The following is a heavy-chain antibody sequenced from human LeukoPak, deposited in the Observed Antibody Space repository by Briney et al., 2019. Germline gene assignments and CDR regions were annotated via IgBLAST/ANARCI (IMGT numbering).Heavy chain of an antibody. CDR2: INHSGST. CDR3: ARGRVLRHFFDY. Sequence: PSETLSLTCTVSGGSISSSSYYWRWIRQPPGKGLEWIGEINHSGSTNYNPSLKSRVTISVDTSKNQFSLKLSSVTAADTAVYYCARGRVLRHFFDYWGQGTLVTVSS. J-gene: IGHJ4*02. CDR1: GGSISSSSYY. V-gene: IGHV4-39*07. D-gene: IGHD3-9*01.